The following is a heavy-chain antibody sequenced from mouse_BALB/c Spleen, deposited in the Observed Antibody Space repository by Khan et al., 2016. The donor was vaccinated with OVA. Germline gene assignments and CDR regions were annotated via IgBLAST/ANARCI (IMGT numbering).Heavy chain of an antibody. CDR3: SREEALVHFDH. Sequence: QVQLKQSGAELVRPGASVKLSRKTSGYIFTSYWIHWVKQRSGQGLEWIARIYPGTDNSYYNEKFKDKATLTADKSSSTAYMQLSSLKSEDSDVYFCSREEALVHFDHWGQGTTLTVSS. V-gene: IGHV1-76*01. CDR2: IYPGTDNS. D-gene: IGHD3-2*02. CDR1: GYIFTSYW. J-gene: IGHJ2*01.